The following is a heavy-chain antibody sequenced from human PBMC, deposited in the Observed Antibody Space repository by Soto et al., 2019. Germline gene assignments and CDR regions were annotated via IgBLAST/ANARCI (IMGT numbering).Heavy chain of an antibody. Sequence: GSLRLSCAASGFTFSSYAMSWVRQAPGKGLEWVSAISGSGGSTYYADSVKGRFTISRDNSKNTLYLQMNSLRAEDTAVYYCAKAGVTIFVMSPRALDYWGQGTLVTVSS. CDR2: ISGSGGST. J-gene: IGHJ4*02. CDR3: AKAGVTIFVMSPRALDY. D-gene: IGHD3-3*01. CDR1: GFTFSSYA. V-gene: IGHV3-23*01.